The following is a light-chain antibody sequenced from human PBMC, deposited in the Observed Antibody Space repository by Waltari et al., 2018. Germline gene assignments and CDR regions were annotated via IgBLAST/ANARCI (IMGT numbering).Light chain of an antibody. CDR2: YDS. J-gene: IGLJ3*02. V-gene: IGLV3-21*04. Sequence: SYVLTQPPSVSVAPGKTARITCGGNNIGSKGVHWYQQKPGQAPVLVIYYDSDRPSGIPERFSGSNSGNTATLTISRVEAGDEADYYCQVWDSSSDHRVFGGGTKLTVL. CDR1: NIGSKG. CDR3: QVWDSSSDHRV.